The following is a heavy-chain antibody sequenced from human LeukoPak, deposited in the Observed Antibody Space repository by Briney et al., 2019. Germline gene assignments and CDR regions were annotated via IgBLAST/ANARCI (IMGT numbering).Heavy chain of an antibody. CDR1: GYSFTSYW. J-gene: IGHJ5*02. D-gene: IGHD3-10*01. Sequence: GESLKISCEGSGYSFTSYWIGWVRQMPGKGLEWMGIIYPGDSDTRYSPSFQGQVTISADKSISTAYLQWSSLEASDTAMYYCARRGYYGSGSYSNWFDPWGEGTLVTVSS. CDR2: IYPGDSDT. CDR3: ARRGYYGSGSYSNWFDP. V-gene: IGHV5-51*01.